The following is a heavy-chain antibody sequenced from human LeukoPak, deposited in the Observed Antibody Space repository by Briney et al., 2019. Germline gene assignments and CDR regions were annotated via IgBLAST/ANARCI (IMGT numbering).Heavy chain of an antibody. CDR2: ISYDGSNK. V-gene: IGHV3-30*18. D-gene: IGHD4-17*01. J-gene: IGHJ4*02. CDR3: AKDQNGDYSFDFDY. Sequence: PGTTLRLFFAASRFTFRSHGMQSARQATGKGLEWVAVISYDGSNKYYADSVKGRFTISRDNSKNTLYLQMNSLRAEDTAVYYCAKDQNGDYSFDFDYWGQGTLVTVSS. CDR1: RFTFRSHG.